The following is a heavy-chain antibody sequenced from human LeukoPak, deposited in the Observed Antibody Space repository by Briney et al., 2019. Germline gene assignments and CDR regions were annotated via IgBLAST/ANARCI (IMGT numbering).Heavy chain of an antibody. CDR2: ISYDGSNK. CDR3: ATLNY. V-gene: IGHV3-30*03. Sequence: GGSLRLSCAASGFTFSSYGMHWVRQAPGKGLEWVAVISYDGSNKYYADSVKGRFTISRDNSKNTLYRQMNSLIAEDTAVYYCATLNYGGRGTLFTVSS. CDR1: GFTFSSYG. J-gene: IGHJ4*02.